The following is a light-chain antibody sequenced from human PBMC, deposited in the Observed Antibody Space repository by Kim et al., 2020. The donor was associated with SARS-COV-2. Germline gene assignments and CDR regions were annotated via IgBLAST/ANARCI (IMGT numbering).Light chain of an antibody. Sequence: SVSPGQRAPPSCRASQSVRSNLAWYQQKPGQAPRLLIYGASTRATGIPARFSGSGSGTEFTLTISSLQSEDFAVYYCQQYNNWPYTFGQGTKLEI. CDR3: QQYNNWPYT. CDR1: QSVRSN. J-gene: IGKJ2*01. V-gene: IGKV3-15*01. CDR2: GAS.